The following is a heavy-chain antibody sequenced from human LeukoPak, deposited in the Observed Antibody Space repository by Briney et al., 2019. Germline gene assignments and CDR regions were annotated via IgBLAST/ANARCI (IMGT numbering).Heavy chain of an antibody. CDR2: ISDSGGST. Sequence: GGSLRLSCAASGFTFSSYAMSWGRQAPGKGLDWVSGISDSGGSTYYADSVKGRFTISRDNSKNTLYLQMNSLRAEDTAVYYCAKDARTGVVNLGDNWFDPWGQGTLVTVSS. CDR1: GFTFSSYA. D-gene: IGHD3-16*01. V-gene: IGHV3-23*01. CDR3: AKDARTGVVNLGDNWFDP. J-gene: IGHJ5*02.